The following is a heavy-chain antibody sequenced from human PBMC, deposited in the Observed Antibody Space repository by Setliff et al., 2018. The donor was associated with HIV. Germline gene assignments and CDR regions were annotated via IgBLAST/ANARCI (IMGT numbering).Heavy chain of an antibody. CDR3: ARSSLAAAGLGYMDV. CDR1: GGTFSNYA. CDR2: IIPIFDTT. Sequence: SVKVSCKASGGTFSNYAINWVRQAPGQGLEWMGGIIPIFDTTHYAQKFQGRVTVTADESTSTAYMELSSLRSEDTAVYYCARSSLAAAGLGYMDVWGKGTTVTVSS. D-gene: IGHD6-13*01. V-gene: IGHV1-69*13. J-gene: IGHJ6*03.